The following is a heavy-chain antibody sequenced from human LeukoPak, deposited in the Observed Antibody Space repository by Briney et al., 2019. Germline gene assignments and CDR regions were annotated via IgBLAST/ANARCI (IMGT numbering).Heavy chain of an antibody. D-gene: IGHD6-19*01. J-gene: IGHJ4*02. Sequence: GGTLRLSCAASGFTFSSYGMSWVRQAPGKGLEWVSAISGSGGSTYYADSVKGRFTISRDNSKNTLYLQMNSLRAEDTAVYYCAKDIGGDPRSGWYFDYWGQGTLVTVSS. CDR2: ISGSGGST. CDR3: AKDIGGDPRSGWYFDY. CDR1: GFTFSSYG. V-gene: IGHV3-23*01.